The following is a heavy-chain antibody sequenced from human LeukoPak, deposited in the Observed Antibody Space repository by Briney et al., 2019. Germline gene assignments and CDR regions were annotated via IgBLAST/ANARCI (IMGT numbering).Heavy chain of an antibody. CDR2: IYSGGST. V-gene: IGHV3-66*01. J-gene: IGHJ6*02. D-gene: IGHD6-13*01. CDR1: GFTVSSHY. Sequence: GGSLRLSCAASGFTVSSHYMSWVRQAPGKGLEWVSVIYSGGSTYYADSVKGRFTISRDNSKNTLYLQMNSLRAEDTAVYYCARDGSSWNYYYYGMDVWGQGTTVTVSS. CDR3: ARDGSSWNYYYYGMDV.